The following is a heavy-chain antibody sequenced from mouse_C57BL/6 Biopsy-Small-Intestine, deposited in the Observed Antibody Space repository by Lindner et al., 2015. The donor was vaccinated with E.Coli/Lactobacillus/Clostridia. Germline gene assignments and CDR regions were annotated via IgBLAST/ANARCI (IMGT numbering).Heavy chain of an antibody. CDR2: IIPIFGTA. CDR1: GGTFSSYA. CDR3: ASRPRYSSSWYENYYYGMDV. V-gene: IGHV1-81*01. J-gene: IGHJ1*01. D-gene: IGHD1-1*01. Sequence: SVKVSCKASGGTFSSYAISWARQAPGQGLEWMGGIIPIFGTANYAQKFQGRVTITADESTSTAYMELSSLRSEDTAVYYCASRPRYSSSWYENYYYGMDVWGQGTTVTVSS.